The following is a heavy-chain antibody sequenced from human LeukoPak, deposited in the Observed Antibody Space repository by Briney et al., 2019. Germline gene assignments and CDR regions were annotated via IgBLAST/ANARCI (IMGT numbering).Heavy chain of an antibody. D-gene: IGHD3-22*01. CDR3: AKTNGYYDL. CDR2: ISWNSGSI. V-gene: IGHV3-9*01. Sequence: HPGRSLRLSCAASGFTFDDYAMHWVRQAPGKGLEWVSGISWNSGSIGYADSVKGRFTISRDNSKSTMYLQMNSLRAEDTAVYHCAKTNGYYDLWGQGTLVTVSS. CDR1: GFTFDDYA. J-gene: IGHJ4*02.